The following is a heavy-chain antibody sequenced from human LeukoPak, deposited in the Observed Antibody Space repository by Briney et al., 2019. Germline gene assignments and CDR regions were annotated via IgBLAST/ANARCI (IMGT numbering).Heavy chain of an antibody. V-gene: IGHV4-39*01. D-gene: IGHD3-22*01. CDR2: IYYSGST. CDR1: GGSISSSSYY. J-gene: IGHJ4*02. CDR3: ARHTGEEYYYDSSGYYFDY. Sequence: SETLSLTCTVSGGSISSSSYYWGWIRQPPGKGLEWIGSIYYSGSTYYNPSLKSRVTISVDTSKNQFSLKLGSVTAADTAVYYCARHTGEEYYYDSSGYYFDYWGQGTLVTVSS.